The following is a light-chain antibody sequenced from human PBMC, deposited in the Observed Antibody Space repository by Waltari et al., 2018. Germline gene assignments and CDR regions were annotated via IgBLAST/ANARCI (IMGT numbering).Light chain of an antibody. Sequence: DIVMTQTPLSSLVTLGQPASISCRSSQLLVHSDGKTYLSWLQQRPGQPPRLLIYQISKRFSGVPDRFSGSGAGTDFTLKISRVEAEDVAIYYCLQTSQFTWTFGQGTKVEIE. V-gene: IGKV2-24*01. CDR2: QIS. J-gene: IGKJ1*01. CDR1: QLLVHSDGKTY. CDR3: LQTSQFTWT.